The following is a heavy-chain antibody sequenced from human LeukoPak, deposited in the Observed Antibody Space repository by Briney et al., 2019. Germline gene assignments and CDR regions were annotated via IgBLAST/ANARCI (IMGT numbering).Heavy chain of an antibody. J-gene: IGHJ4*02. CDR3: LAGLRYFDWSQPFDY. CDR1: GGSISSYY. V-gene: IGHV4-59*12. CDR2: IYYSGST. Sequence: SETLSLTCTVSGGSISSYYWSWIRQPPGKGLEWIGYIYYSGSTNYNPSLKSRVTISVDTSKNQFSLKLSSVTAADTAVYYCLAGLRYFDWSQPFDYWGQGTLVTVSS. D-gene: IGHD3-9*01.